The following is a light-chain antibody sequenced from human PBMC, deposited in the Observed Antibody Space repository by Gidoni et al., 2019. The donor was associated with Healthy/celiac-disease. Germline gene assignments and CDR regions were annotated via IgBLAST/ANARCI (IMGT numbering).Light chain of an antibody. V-gene: IGLV2-14*01. J-gene: IGLJ3*02. Sequence: QSALTQPASVSGSPGQSITISCTGTSSDVGGYNYVPWYQQHPGKAPKLMIYDVSNRPAGVSNRFSGSKSGNTAYLTISGLQAEDEADYYCSSYTSSSTLFGGGTKLTVL. CDR2: DVS. CDR1: SSDVGGYNY. CDR3: SSYTSSSTL.